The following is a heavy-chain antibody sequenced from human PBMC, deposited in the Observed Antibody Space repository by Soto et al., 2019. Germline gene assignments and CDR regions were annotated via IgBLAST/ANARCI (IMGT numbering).Heavy chain of an antibody. D-gene: IGHD2-21*02. CDR3: ARKLGDSYIYFDL. CDR2: ISGSGGNT. CDR1: GFTFSTYA. V-gene: IGHV3-23*01. J-gene: IGHJ2*01. Sequence: PGGSLRLSCAASGFTFSTYAMTWVRQAPGKGLEWVSTISGSGGNTYYADSVKGRFTISRDNSKNTLFLQMNSLSAEDTAVFYCARKLGDSYIYFDLWGRGTLVTVS.